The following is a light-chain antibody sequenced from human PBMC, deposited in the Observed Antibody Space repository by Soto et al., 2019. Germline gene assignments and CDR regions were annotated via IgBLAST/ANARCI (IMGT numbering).Light chain of an antibody. J-gene: IGKJ4*02. CDR3: QQYNSGPRT. CDR1: QDIANY. Sequence: DIQMTQSPSSLSASVGDRVTITCRASQDIANYLAWYQQKPGRAPKLLIYTASTWQTGVPSRFSGSGSGTDFTLTISSLQSEDVAAYYCQQYNSGPRTFGGGTKVEIK. V-gene: IGKV1-27*01. CDR2: TAS.